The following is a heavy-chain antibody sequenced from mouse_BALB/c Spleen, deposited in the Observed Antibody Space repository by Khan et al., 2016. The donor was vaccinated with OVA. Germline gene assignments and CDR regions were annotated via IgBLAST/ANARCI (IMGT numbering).Heavy chain of an antibody. J-gene: IGHJ4*01. D-gene: IGHD2-2*01. CDR2: INPNIGGS. CDR3: TRGGLRHAMDY. V-gene: IGHV1S81*02. Sequence: QVQLQQPGAELVKPGASVKLSCRASGYTFTSYYMYWVKQRPGQGLEWIGEINPNIGGSNFNEKFKSKATLTVDKSSSTAYMQLSSLTSEDSAVYYGTRGGLRHAMDYWGQGTSVTVSS. CDR1: GYTFTSYY.